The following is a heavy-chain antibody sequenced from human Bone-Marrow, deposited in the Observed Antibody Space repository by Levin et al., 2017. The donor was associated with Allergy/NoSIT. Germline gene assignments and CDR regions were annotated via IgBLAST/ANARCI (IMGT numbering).Heavy chain of an antibody. Sequence: SETLSLTCSVSGVSVSSYYWSWIRQPPGKGLEWIGYISASASTRGSTTYNPSLKTRVTISVDMSKNEVSLKLSSLTAADTAVYYCARDRFGMPSSLWGVNRYYYGMDVWGQGTTVTVSS. V-gene: IGHV4-59*02. CDR1: GVSVSSYY. CDR2: ISASASTRGST. CDR3: ARDRFGMPSSLWGVNRYYYGMDV. D-gene: IGHD3-10*01. J-gene: IGHJ6*02.